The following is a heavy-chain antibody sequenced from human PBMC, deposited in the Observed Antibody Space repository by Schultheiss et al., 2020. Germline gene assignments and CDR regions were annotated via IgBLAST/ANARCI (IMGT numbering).Heavy chain of an antibody. V-gene: IGHV3-23*01. CDR3: ARELYYDILGSYGMDV. CDR1: GFTFSSYA. J-gene: IGHJ6*02. D-gene: IGHD3-9*01. Sequence: GGSLRLSCAASGFTFSSYAMSWVRQAPGKGLEWVSSLSSSGTNMYYADSVRGRFTISRDDSRNTLYLQMNSLRAEDTAVYYCARELYYDILGSYGMDVWGQGTTVTVSS. CDR2: LSSSGTNM.